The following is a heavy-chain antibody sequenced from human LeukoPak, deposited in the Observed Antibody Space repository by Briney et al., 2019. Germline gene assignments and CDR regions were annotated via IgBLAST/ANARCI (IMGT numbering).Heavy chain of an antibody. CDR3: AREGYGDSLRYYYIVV. CDR1: GGSISSYY. D-gene: IGHD4-17*01. J-gene: IGHJ6*03. Sequence: PSETLSLTCTVSGGSISSYYWSWIRQPAGKGLEWIGRIYTSGSTNYNPSLKSRVTMSVDTSKNQFSLKLSSVTAADTAVYYCAREGYGDSLRYYYIVVWREGTTVTVSS. V-gene: IGHV4-4*07. CDR2: IYTSGST.